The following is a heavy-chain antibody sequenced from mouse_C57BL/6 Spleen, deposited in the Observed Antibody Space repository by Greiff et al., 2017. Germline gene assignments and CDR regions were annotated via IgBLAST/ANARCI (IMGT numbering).Heavy chain of an antibody. J-gene: IGHJ2*01. CDR1: GFTFSDYY. CDR3: AREDRVVTTGFDY. V-gene: IGHV5-16*01. Sequence: EVHLVASEGGLVQPGSSMKLSCTASGFTFSDYYMAWVRQVPEKGLEWVANINYDGSSTYYLDSLKSRFIISRDNAKNILYLQMSSLKSEDTATYYCAREDRVVTTGFDYWGQGTTLTVSS. CDR2: INYDGSST. D-gene: IGHD2-2*01.